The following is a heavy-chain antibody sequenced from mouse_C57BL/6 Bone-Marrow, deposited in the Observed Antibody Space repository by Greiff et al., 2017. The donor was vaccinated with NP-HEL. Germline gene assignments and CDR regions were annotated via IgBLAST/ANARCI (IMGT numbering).Heavy chain of an antibody. CDR2: IYPSDSET. CDR1: GYTFTSYW. CDR3: ARGGRYYYGSDAMDY. J-gene: IGHJ4*01. V-gene: IGHV1-61*01. Sequence: QVQLKQPGAELVRPGSSVKLSCKASGYTFTSYWMDWVKQRPGQGLEWIGNIYPSDSETHYNQKFKDKATLTVDKSSRTAYMQLSSLTSEDSAVYYCARGGRYYYGSDAMDYWGQGTSVTVSS. D-gene: IGHD1-1*01.